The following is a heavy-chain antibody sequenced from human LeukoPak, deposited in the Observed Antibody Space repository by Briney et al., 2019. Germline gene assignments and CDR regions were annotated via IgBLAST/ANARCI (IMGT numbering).Heavy chain of an antibody. V-gene: IGHV4-59*01. Sequence: PSETLSLTCTVSGGSISSYYWSWIRQPPGKGLEWIGYIYYSGSTNYNPSLKSRVTLSVDTSKNQFSLKLSSVTAADTAVYYCARTVQSSGWFPDAFDIWGQGTMVTVSS. J-gene: IGHJ3*02. CDR3: ARTVQSSGWFPDAFDI. CDR1: GGSISSYY. CDR2: IYYSGST. D-gene: IGHD6-19*01.